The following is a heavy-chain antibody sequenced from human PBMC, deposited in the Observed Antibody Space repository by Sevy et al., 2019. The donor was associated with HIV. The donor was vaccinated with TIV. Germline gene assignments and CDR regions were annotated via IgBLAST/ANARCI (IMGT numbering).Heavy chain of an antibody. J-gene: IGHJ4*02. CDR3: AREDAARRFDY. Sequence: SETLSLTCTVSGGSVSSGSYYWSWIRQPPGKGLEWIGYIYYSGSTNYNPSHKSRVTISVDTSKNQFSLKLSSVTAADTAVYYCAREDAARRFDYWGQGTLVTVSS. D-gene: IGHD6-6*01. CDR1: GGSVSSGSYY. CDR2: IYYSGST. V-gene: IGHV4-61*01.